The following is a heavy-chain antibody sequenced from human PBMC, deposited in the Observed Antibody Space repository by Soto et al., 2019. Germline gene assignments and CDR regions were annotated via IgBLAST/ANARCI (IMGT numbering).Heavy chain of an antibody. Sequence: GGSLRLSCAASGFTFSSYAMSWVRQAPGKXLEWVSAISGSGGSTYYADSVKGRFTISRDNSKNTLYLQMNSLRAEDTAVYYCAKDRLYYDFWSGYRQGYYYGMDVWGQGTTVTVSS. CDR3: AKDRLYYDFWSGYRQGYYYGMDV. CDR1: GFTFSSYA. J-gene: IGHJ6*02. V-gene: IGHV3-23*01. D-gene: IGHD3-3*01. CDR2: ISGSGGST.